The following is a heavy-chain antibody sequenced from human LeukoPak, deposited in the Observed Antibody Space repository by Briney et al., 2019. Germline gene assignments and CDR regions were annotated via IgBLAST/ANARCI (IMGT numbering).Heavy chain of an antibody. CDR2: FYIDGRA. V-gene: IGHV3-53*01. CDR1: GFSVGGNY. D-gene: IGHD2-8*01. CDR3: ARDRRRLRGQNGDGDAFDI. Sequence: GGSLRLSCTASGFSVGGNYISWVRQAPGKGLEWVSIFYIDGRAFHAASVKGRFTMSRDISKNSVDLQKNSLRAEDTAVYFCARDRRRLRGQNGDGDAFDIWGQGTRVTVSS. J-gene: IGHJ3*02.